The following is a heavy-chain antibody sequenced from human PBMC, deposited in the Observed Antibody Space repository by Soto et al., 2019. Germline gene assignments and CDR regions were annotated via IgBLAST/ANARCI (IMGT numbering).Heavy chain of an antibody. CDR1: GGSISSGAYF. J-gene: IGHJ5*02. CDR2: IYYIETT. D-gene: IGHD2-15*01. CDR3: ARGVHGSSPYINWFDP. Sequence: SETLSLTCTVSGGSISSGAYFWNWIRQSPGKGLEWLGYIYYIETTYYNPSLKSRLTISRDASKNQFTLKMTSVIDADTAVYFGARGVHGSSPYINWFDPWGQGTPVTVSS. V-gene: IGHV4-30-4*01.